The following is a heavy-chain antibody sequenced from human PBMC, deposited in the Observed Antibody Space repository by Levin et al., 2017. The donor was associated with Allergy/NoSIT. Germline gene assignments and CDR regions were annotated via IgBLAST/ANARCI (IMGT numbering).Heavy chain of an antibody. J-gene: IGHJ4*02. V-gene: IGHV3-30*18. CDR3: AKGGRYFDWLLGEFDY. CDR2: ISYDGSNK. D-gene: IGHD3-9*01. Sequence: GGSLRLSCAASGFTFSSYGMHWVRQAPGKGLEWVAVISYDGSNKYYADSVKGRFTISRDNSKNTLYLQMNSLRAEDTAVYYCAKGGRYFDWLLGEFDYWGQGTLVTVSS. CDR1: GFTFSSYG.